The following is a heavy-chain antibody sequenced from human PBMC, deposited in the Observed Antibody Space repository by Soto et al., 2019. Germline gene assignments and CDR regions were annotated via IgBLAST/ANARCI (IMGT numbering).Heavy chain of an antibody. CDR2: MSPNSGNT. V-gene: IGHV1-8*01. Sequence: ASVKVSCKASGYTFTSYDINWVRQATGQGLEWMGWMSPNSGNTGYAQKLQGRVTMTRNTSISTAYMELSSLRSEDTAVYYCARGIVITLRGVIFSPFNYWGQGTLVTVSS. J-gene: IGHJ4*02. CDR3: ARGIVITLRGVIFSPFNY. D-gene: IGHD3-16*02. CDR1: GYTFTSYD.